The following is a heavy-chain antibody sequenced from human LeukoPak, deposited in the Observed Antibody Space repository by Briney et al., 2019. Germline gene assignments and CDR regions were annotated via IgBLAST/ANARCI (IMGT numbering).Heavy chain of an antibody. Sequence: GGSLRLSCAASGFTFSSYAMSWVRQAPGKGLEWVSAISGSGGSTYYADSVKGRFTISRDNSKNTLYLQMNSLRAEDTAVYYCARDVYCSSTSCHNHYYYYYYGMDVWGQGTTVTVSS. CDR1: GFTFSSYA. CDR3: ARDVYCSSTSCHNHYYYYYYGMDV. D-gene: IGHD2-2*01. J-gene: IGHJ6*02. V-gene: IGHV3-23*01. CDR2: ISGSGGST.